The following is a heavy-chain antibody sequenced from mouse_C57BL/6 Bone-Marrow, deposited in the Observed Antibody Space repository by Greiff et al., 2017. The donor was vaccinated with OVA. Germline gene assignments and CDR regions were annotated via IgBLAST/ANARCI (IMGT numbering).Heavy chain of an antibody. Sequence: QVQLQQPGAELVKPGASVKVSCKASGYTFTSYWMHWVKQRPGQGLEWIGRIHPSDSDTNYNQKFKGKATLTVAKSSSTAYMQLSSLTSEDSAVYYCAITPITTVVEGWFAYWGQGTLVTVSA. D-gene: IGHD1-1*01. J-gene: IGHJ3*01. CDR1: GYTFTSYW. V-gene: IGHV1-74*01. CDR2: IHPSDSDT. CDR3: AITPITTVVEGWFAY.